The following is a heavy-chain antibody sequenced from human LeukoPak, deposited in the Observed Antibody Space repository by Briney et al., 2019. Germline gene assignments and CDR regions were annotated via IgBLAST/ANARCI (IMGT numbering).Heavy chain of an antibody. CDR1: GDSISSGDYY. CDR3: ARVPHDYGEPGVYMDV. CDR2: IYYSGST. J-gene: IGHJ6*03. D-gene: IGHD4-17*01. Sequence: SETLSLTCTVSGDSISSGDYYWSWIRQPPGKGLEWIGYIYYSGSTNYNPSLKSRVTISVDTSKNQFSLKLSSVTAADTAVYYCARVPHDYGEPGVYMDVWGKGTTVTVSS. V-gene: IGHV4-61*08.